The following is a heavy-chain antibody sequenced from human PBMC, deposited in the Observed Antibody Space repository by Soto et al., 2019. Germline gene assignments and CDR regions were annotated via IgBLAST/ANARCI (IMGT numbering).Heavy chain of an antibody. D-gene: IGHD3-22*01. V-gene: IGHV4-39*01. J-gene: IGHJ4*02. Sequence: QLQLQESGPGLVKPSETLSLTCTVSVGSISSSSYYWGWIRQPPGKGLEWIGYIYFSGRTYYKPSLKGRVTISVDTSKNQFSLKLSSVTAADTTVFYCASWRGITMTSPVDWAQGALVTVSS. CDR1: VGSISSSSYY. CDR2: IYFSGRT. CDR3: ASWRGITMTSPVD.